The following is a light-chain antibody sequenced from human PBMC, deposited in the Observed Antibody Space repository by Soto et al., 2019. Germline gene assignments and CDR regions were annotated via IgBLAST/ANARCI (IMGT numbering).Light chain of an antibody. CDR2: GAS. J-gene: IGKJ2*01. V-gene: IGKV1-39*01. CDR1: QSISKY. CDR3: QQAYSTPFT. Sequence: DIQMTQSPSSLSASVGDRVTITCRSSQSISKYLNWYQQKPGKAPKILIYGASTLQSGVPSIFSGSWSGTAVTLTRSSLHPEDFATYYCQQAYSTPFTFGKGTKLEI.